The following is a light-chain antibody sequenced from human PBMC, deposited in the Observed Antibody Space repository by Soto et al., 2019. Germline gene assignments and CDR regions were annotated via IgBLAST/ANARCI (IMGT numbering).Light chain of an antibody. Sequence: AIRMTQSPSSFSASTGDRVTITCRASQGISSYLAWYQQKPGKAPKLLIYAASTLQSGVPSRFSGSGSGTDVTLTISCLQSEDVATYYCQQYYSYPWTFGQGTKVEIK. CDR3: QQYYSYPWT. V-gene: IGKV1-8*01. CDR1: QGISSY. J-gene: IGKJ1*01. CDR2: AAS.